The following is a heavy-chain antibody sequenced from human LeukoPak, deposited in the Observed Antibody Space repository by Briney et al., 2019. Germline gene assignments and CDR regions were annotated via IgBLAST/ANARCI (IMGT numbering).Heavy chain of an antibody. Sequence: SETLSLTCTVSGYSISNGYYWGWARQPPGKGLEWIGSIYHSGSTYYNPSLKSRVTISVDTSKNQFSLKLSSVTAADTAVYFCARGPYSYDSSGAFDIWGQGTMVTVSS. V-gene: IGHV4-38-2*02. CDR2: IYHSGST. CDR1: GYSISNGYY. D-gene: IGHD3-22*01. CDR3: ARGPYSYDSSGAFDI. J-gene: IGHJ3*02.